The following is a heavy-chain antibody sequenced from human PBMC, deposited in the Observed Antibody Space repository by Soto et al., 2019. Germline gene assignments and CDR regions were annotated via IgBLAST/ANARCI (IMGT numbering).Heavy chain of an antibody. CDR1: GFTFSSYW. J-gene: IGHJ5*02. CDR3: ARVKHYDYVWGSYSTTYNWFDP. D-gene: IGHD3-16*01. CDR2: IKQDGSEK. V-gene: IGHV3-7*01. Sequence: EVQLVESGGGLVQPGGSLRLSCAASGFTFSSYWMSWVRQAPGKGLEWVANIKQDGSEKYYVDSVKGRFTISRDNAKNSLYLQMNGLRAEDTAVYYCARVKHYDYVWGSYSTTYNWFDPWGQGTLVTVSS.